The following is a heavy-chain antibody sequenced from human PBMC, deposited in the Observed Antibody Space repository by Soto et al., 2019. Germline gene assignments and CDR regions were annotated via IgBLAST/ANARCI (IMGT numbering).Heavy chain of an antibody. CDR2: ISGSGGST. D-gene: IGHD3-10*01. Sequence: GGSLRLSCAAAGFTFSSYAMSWVRQAPGKGLEWVSAISGSGGSTYYADSVKGRFTISTDNSKNTLFLQMNSLRTDDTALYFCARDSYYDDSDYYPPFYDWGQGTLVTVSS. CDR1: GFTFSSYA. J-gene: IGHJ4*02. V-gene: IGHV3-23*01. CDR3: ARDSYYDDSDYYPPFYD.